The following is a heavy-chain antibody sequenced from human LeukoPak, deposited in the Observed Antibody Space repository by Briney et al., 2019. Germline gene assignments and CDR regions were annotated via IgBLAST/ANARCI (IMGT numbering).Heavy chain of an antibody. Sequence: GRSLRLSCAASGFTFSSYGMHWVRQAPGKGLEWVAVIWYDGSNKYYADSVKGRFTISRDNSKNTLYLQMNSLRAEDTAVYYCAKDYYDSSGYYSHFDYWGQGTLVTVSS. J-gene: IGHJ4*02. D-gene: IGHD3-22*01. CDR1: GFTFSSYG. V-gene: IGHV3-33*06. CDR3: AKDYYDSSGYYSHFDY. CDR2: IWYDGSNK.